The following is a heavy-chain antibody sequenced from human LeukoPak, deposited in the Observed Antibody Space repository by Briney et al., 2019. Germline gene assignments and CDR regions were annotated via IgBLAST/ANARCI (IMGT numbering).Heavy chain of an antibody. CDR1: GFTFSSYA. CDR3: AKAPIVATITTAPHYYYYGMDA. V-gene: IGHV3-23*01. Sequence: GGSLRLSCAASGFTFSSYAMSWVRQAPGKGLEWVSAISGSGGSTYYADSVKGRFTISRDNSKNTLYLQMNSLRAEDTAVYYCAKAPIVATITTAPHYYYYGMDAWGQGTTVTVSS. CDR2: ISGSGGST. D-gene: IGHD5-12*01. J-gene: IGHJ6*02.